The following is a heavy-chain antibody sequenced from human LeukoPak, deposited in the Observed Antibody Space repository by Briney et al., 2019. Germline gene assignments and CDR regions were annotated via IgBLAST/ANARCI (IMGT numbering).Heavy chain of an antibody. D-gene: IGHD5-24*01. V-gene: IGHV3-53*01. Sequence: GGSLRLSCAASGFTFSHFWMSWVRQAPGKGLEWVSVIYSGGSTYYADSVKGRFTISRDNSKNTLYLQMNSLRAEDTAVYYCARVRWLQPDYWGQGTLVTVSS. J-gene: IGHJ4*02. CDR3: ARVRWLQPDY. CDR2: IYSGGST. CDR1: GFTFSHFW.